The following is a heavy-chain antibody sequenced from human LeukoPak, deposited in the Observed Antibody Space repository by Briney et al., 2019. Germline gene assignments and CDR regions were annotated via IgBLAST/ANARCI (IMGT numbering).Heavy chain of an antibody. D-gene: IGHD3-3*01. CDR1: GGSISSNY. J-gene: IGHJ4*02. CDR2: IHYSGST. CDR3: ARIFGVVIDY. Sequence: SETLSLTCTVSGGSISSNYWSWLRQPPGKGLEWIGYIHYSGSTYYNPSLKSRVTMSLDTSKNLFSLKLCSVTAADTAVYYCARIFGVVIDYWGPGTLVTVSS. V-gene: IGHV4-59*01.